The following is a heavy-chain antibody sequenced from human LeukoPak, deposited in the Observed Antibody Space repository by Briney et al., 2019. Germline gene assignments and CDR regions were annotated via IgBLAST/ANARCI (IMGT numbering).Heavy chain of an antibody. V-gene: IGHV1-2*02. J-gene: IGHJ4*02. CDR2: INPNSGGT. CDR1: GYTFTGYY. D-gene: IGHD3-22*01. CDR3: AKVARLRGYYQSFDY. Sequence: ASVKVSCKASGYTFTGYYMHWVRQAPGQGLEWMGWINPNSGGTNYAQKFQDRVIMTRDTSITTAYMDMSRLRSDDTAVYYCAKVARLRGYYQSFDYWGQGTLVTVSS.